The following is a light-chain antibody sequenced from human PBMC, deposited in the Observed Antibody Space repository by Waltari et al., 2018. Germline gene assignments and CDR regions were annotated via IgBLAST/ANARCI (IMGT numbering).Light chain of an antibody. Sequence: EIVLTQSPGTLSLSPGERVTLSCRASQSVAGRSLAWYIHKRGQAPRLLIYDAWARAAGVPDRVSGSGSGTDVSLTISRLGPEDCAVYCCHAYDGSPPMYTFGQGTKLEI. CDR3: HAYDGSPPMYT. J-gene: IGKJ2*01. V-gene: IGKV3-20*01. CDR1: QSVAGRS. CDR2: DAW.